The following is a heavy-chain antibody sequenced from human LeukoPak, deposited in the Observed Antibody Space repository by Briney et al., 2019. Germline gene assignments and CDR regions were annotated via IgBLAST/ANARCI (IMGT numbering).Heavy chain of an antibody. CDR2: IHSGGST. J-gene: IGHJ4*02. V-gene: IGHV3-66*01. D-gene: IGHD5-12*01. Sequence: GGSLRLSCAASGVTVSSNYMSWVRQAPGKGLEWVSIIHSGGSTYYADSAKGRFTISRDNSKNTLYLQMNSLRAEDTAVYYCARRAEIFSGYDLLDYWGQGTLVTVSS. CDR1: GVTVSSNY. CDR3: ARRAEIFSGYDLLDY.